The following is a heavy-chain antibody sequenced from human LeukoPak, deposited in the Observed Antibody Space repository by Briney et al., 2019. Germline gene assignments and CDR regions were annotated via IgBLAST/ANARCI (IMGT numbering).Heavy chain of an antibody. CDR2: IRFDGTRN. CDR3: ARDFDDINGNYYYIPDY. J-gene: IGHJ4*02. V-gene: IGHV3-30*02. Sequence: GGSLRLSCEASGFDFSRNGMHWVSPAPGKGLEWESFIRFDGTRNFYGDSVRCRFTISRDNSKNTLYLQMNSLRGDDTAVYYCARDFDDINGNYYYIPDYWGQGILVTVSS. D-gene: IGHD3-22*01. CDR1: GFDFSRNG.